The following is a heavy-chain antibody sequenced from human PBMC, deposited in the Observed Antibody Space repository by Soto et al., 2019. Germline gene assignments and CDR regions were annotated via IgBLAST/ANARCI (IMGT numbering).Heavy chain of an antibody. J-gene: IGHJ4*02. V-gene: IGHV3-21*01. CDR1: GFTFSSYS. CDR3: ARHKYHSSGPSSY. D-gene: IGHD3-22*01. Sequence: GGSLRLSCAASGFTFSSYSMNWVRQAPGRGLEWVSSISSSSSYIYYADSVKGRFTISRDNAKNSLYLQMNGLRAEDTAVYYCARHKYHSSGPSSYWGQGTLVTVSS. CDR2: ISSSSSYI.